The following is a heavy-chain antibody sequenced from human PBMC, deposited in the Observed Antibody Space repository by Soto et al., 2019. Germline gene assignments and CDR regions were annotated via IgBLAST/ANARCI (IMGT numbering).Heavy chain of an antibody. Sequence: SETLFLTCTVSGGSISSYYWSWIRQPPGKGLEWIGYIYYSGSTNYNPSLRSRVTISVDTSKNQFSLKLSSVTAADTAVYYCARGSGGDSSFDYWGQGTLVTVSS. V-gene: IGHV4-59*01. J-gene: IGHJ4*02. CDR3: ARGSGGDSSFDY. CDR2: IYYSGST. CDR1: GGSISSYY. D-gene: IGHD2-21*01.